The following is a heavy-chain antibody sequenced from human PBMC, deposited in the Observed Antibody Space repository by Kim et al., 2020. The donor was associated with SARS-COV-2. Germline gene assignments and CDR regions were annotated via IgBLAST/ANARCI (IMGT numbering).Heavy chain of an antibody. D-gene: IGHD6-19*01. Sequence: APVKGRFTISRDDSKNTLYLQMNSLKTEDTAVYYCTTGGIWAVAHRGFDYWGQGTLVTVSS. CDR3: TTGGIWAVAHRGFDY. J-gene: IGHJ4*02. V-gene: IGHV3-15*01.